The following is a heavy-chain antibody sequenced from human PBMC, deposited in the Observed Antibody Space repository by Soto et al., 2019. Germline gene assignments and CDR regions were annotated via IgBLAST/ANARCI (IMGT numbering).Heavy chain of an antibody. Sequence: QVQLVQSGAEVKKPGSSVKVSCKASGGTFSSYAISWVRQAPGQGLEWMGGVIPIFGTANYAQKFQGRVTITADESTSTAYMELSSLRSEDTAVYYCARGSDDSSGYYYYFDYWGQGTLVTVSS. CDR1: GGTFSSYA. D-gene: IGHD3-22*01. V-gene: IGHV1-69*01. CDR2: VIPIFGTA. J-gene: IGHJ4*02. CDR3: ARGSDDSSGYYYYFDY.